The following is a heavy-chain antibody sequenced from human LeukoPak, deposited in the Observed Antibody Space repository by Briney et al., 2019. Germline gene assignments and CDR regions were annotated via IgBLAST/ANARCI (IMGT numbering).Heavy chain of an antibody. CDR2: IYYSGST. CDR3: ARHRTYYYGSGSYSQDPRRRPYYYYYYYMDV. V-gene: IGHV4-59*08. J-gene: IGHJ6*03. Sequence: PSETLSLTCTVSGGSISSYYWSWIWQPPGKGLEWIGYIYYSGSTNYNPSLKSRVTISVDTSKNQFSLKLSSVTAADTAVYYCARHRTYYYGSGSYSQDPRRRPYYYYYYYMDVWGKGTTVTISS. CDR1: GGSISSYY. D-gene: IGHD3-10*01.